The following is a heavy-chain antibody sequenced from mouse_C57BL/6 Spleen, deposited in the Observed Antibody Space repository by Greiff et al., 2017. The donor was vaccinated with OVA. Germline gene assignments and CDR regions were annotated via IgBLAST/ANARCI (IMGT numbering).Heavy chain of an antibody. D-gene: IGHD1-1*01. J-gene: IGHJ3*01. CDR2: ISDGGSYT. CDR1: GFTFSSYA. V-gene: IGHV5-4*01. CDR3: AREGGRSSSFAY. Sequence: DVMLVESGGGLVKPGGSLKLSCAASGFTFSSYAMSWVRQTPEKRLEWVATISDGGSYTYYPDNVKGRFTISRDNAKNNLYLQMSHLKSEDTAMYYCAREGGRSSSFAYWGQGTLVTVSA.